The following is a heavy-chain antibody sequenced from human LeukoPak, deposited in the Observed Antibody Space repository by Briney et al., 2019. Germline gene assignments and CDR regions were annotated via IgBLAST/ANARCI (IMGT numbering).Heavy chain of an antibody. Sequence: GGSLRLSCAASGFTFSNARMSWVRQAPGKGLEWVGRIKSKTDGGTTDYAAPVKGRFTISRDDSKNTLYLQMNSLKTEDTAVYYCTTVHVDIVANTPGNYYYYMDVWGKGTTVTVSS. CDR3: TTVHVDIVANTPGNYYYYMDV. V-gene: IGHV3-15*01. CDR2: IKSKTDGGTT. CDR1: GFTFSNAR. D-gene: IGHD5-12*01. J-gene: IGHJ6*03.